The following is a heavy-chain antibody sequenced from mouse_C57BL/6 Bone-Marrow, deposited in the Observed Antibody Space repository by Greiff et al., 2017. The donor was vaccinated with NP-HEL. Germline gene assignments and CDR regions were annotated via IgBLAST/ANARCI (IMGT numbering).Heavy chain of an antibody. CDR3: ARLLYPNRGDY. CDR1: GYTFTSYW. CDR2: ISPGSGST. Sequence: QVQLQQPGAELVKPGASVKMSCKASGYTFTSYWITWVKQRPGQGLEWIGDISPGSGSTNYNEKFKSKATLPVDTSSSTAYMQLSSLTSEDSAVYYCARLLYPNRGDYWGQGTTLTVSS. D-gene: IGHD2-12*01. J-gene: IGHJ2*01. V-gene: IGHV1-55*01.